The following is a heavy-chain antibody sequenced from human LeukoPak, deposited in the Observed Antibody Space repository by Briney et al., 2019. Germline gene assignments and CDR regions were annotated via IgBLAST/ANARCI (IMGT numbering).Heavy chain of an antibody. D-gene: IGHD3-22*01. CDR3: ARYYYDSSGYYYSDY. CDR2: ISGSGGST. CDR1: GFTFSSYA. Sequence: PGGSLRLSCAASGFTFSSYAMSWVRQAPGKGLEWVSAISGSGGSTYYADSVKGRFTISRDNSKNTLYLQMNSLRAEDTAVYYCARYYYDSSGYYYSDYWGQGTLVTVSS. V-gene: IGHV3-23*01. J-gene: IGHJ4*02.